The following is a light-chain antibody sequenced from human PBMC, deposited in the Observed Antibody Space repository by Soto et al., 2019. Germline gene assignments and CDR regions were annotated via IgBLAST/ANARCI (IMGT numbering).Light chain of an antibody. V-gene: IGKV1-5*01. CDR1: QSISSW. Sequence: DIQITQSPSTLSASLGDRVTITCRASQSISSWLAWYQQKPGKVPKLLIYAASTLESGVPSRFSGSGSGTEYTLTISSLQPEDVATYYCQKYKSAPLTFGGGTKVDIK. CDR2: AAS. CDR3: QKYKSAPLT. J-gene: IGKJ4*01.